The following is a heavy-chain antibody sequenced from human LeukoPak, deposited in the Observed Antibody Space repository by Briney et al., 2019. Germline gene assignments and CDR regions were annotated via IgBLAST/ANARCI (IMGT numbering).Heavy chain of an antibody. V-gene: IGHV4-59*01. CDR2: IYYSGST. CDR3: ARGRGYGYGPEGRGVWFDP. J-gene: IGHJ5*02. CDR1: GGSISSYY. Sequence: SETLSLTCTVSGGSISSYYWSWIRQPPGKGLEWIGYIYYSGSTNYNPSLKSRVTISVDTSKNQFSLKLSSVTAADTAVYYCARGRGYGYGPEGRGVWFDPWGQGTLVTVSS. D-gene: IGHD5-18*01.